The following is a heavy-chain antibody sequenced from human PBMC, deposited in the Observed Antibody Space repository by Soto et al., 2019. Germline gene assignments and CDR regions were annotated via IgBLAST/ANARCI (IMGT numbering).Heavy chain of an antibody. D-gene: IGHD4-17*01. CDR1: GGTFSSYT. Sequence: SVKVSCKASGGTFSSYTISWVRQAPGQGLEWMGRIIPILGIANYAQKFQGRVTISRDNSKNTLYLQMNSLRVEDTAIYYCAKHRVTKFVRFSLDPWGQGTRVTVSS. J-gene: IGHJ5*02. CDR3: AKHRVTKFVRFSLDP. V-gene: IGHV1-69*02. CDR2: IIPILGIA.